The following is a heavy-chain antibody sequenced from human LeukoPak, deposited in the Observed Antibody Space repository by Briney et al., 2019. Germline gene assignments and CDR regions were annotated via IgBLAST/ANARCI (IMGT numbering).Heavy chain of an antibody. J-gene: IGHJ6*03. V-gene: IGHV1-69*05. D-gene: IGHD3-10*02. CDR2: IIPIFGTA. CDR1: GGTFSSYA. Sequence: ASVKVSCKASGGTFSSYAISWVRQAPGQGLEWMGGIIPIFGTANYAQKFQGRVTITTDESTSTAYMELSSLRSEDTAVYYCARMLYYYYYMDVWGKGTTVTVSS. CDR3: ARMLYYYYYMDV.